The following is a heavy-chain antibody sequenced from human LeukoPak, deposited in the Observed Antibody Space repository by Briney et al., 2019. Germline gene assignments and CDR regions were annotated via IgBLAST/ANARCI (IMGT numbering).Heavy chain of an antibody. CDR1: GYTLTSDD. Sequence: ASVKVSCKASGYTLTSDDINWVRQATGQGLEWMGWRNPNSGRTRYAQNFQGRITITRNTSIRTAYMELSSLRSEDTAVYYCTRETSSRYFDYWGQGTLVPVSS. J-gene: IGHJ4*02. CDR3: TRETSSRYFDY. CDR2: RNPNSGRT. V-gene: IGHV1-8*01.